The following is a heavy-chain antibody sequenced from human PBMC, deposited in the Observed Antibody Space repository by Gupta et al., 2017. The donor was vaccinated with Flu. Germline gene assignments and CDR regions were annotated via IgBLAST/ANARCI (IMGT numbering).Heavy chain of an antibody. J-gene: IGHJ4*02. CDR2: IYTSGST. Sequence: QVQLQESRSGRRKPPQTLSHSCTVSCGSLSSGSYYWSWIRQPAGKGLEWIGRIYTSGSTNYNPSLKSRVTISVDTSKNQYALKLSSVTAADTAVYYCARTYDSSGYFDDYWGQGTLVTVSS. CDR1: CGSLSSGSYY. V-gene: IGHV4-61*02. D-gene: IGHD3-22*01. CDR3: ARTYDSSGYFDDY.